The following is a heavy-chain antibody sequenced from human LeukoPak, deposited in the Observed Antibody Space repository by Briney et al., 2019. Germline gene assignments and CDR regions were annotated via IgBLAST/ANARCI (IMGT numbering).Heavy chain of an antibody. V-gene: IGHV3-11*01. CDR2: ISSSGSTI. J-gene: IGHJ5*02. CDR1: GFTFSDYY. Sequence: PGGSLRLSCAASGFTFSDYYMSWIRQAPGKGPEWVSYISSSGSTIYYADSVKGRFTISRDNAKNSLYLQMNSLRAEDTAVYYCARVMEQWLVRWFDPWGQGTLVTVSS. CDR3: ARVMEQWLVRWFDP. D-gene: IGHD6-19*01.